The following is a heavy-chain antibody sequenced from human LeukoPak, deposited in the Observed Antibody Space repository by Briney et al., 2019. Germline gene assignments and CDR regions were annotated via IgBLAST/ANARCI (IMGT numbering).Heavy chain of an antibody. CDR3: ARQGYCSGGSCENDAFDI. J-gene: IGHJ3*02. CDR1: GGSISSYY. V-gene: IGHV4-59*08. D-gene: IGHD2-15*01. Sequence: SETLSLTCTVSGGSISSYYWSWIRQPPGKGLEWIGYIYYSGNTNYNPSLKSRVTISVDTSKNQFSLKLSSVTAADTAVYYCARQGYCSGGSCENDAFDIWGQGTMVTVSS. CDR2: IYYSGNT.